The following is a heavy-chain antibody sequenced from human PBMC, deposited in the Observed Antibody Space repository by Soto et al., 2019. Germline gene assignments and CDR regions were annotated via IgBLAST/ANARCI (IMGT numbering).Heavy chain of an antibody. Sequence: GSGPTLVNPTQTLTLTCTFSVFSLSTSGMRVSWIRQPPGKALEWLARIDWDDDKLYSTSLKTRLTISKDTSKNQVVLTMTNMDPVDTATYYCARSIVAAGNRWFDPWGQGTLVTVSS. CDR2: IDWDDDK. CDR3: ARSIVAAGNRWFDP. V-gene: IGHV2-70*04. J-gene: IGHJ5*02. CDR1: VFSLSTSGMR. D-gene: IGHD6-13*01.